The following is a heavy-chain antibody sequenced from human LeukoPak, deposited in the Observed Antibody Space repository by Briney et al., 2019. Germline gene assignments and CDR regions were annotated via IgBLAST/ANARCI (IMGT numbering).Heavy chain of an antibody. CDR2: INPNSGGT. V-gene: IGHV1-2*02. Sequence: ASVKVSCKASGYTFTGYYMHWVRQAPGQGLEWMGWINPNSGGTNYAQKFQGRVTMTRDTSISTAYMELSRLRSDDTAVYYCAREERRDDSHLDYWGQGTLVTVSS. CDR3: AREERRDDSHLDY. CDR1: GYTFTGYY. D-gene: IGHD5-24*01. J-gene: IGHJ4*02.